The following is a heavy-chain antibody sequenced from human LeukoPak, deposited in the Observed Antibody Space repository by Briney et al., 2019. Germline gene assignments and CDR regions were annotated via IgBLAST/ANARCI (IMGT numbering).Heavy chain of an antibody. CDR2: IWYDGSNK. D-gene: IGHD4-17*01. CDR3: ARDREVTKGNWFGP. Sequence: GGSLRLSCAASGFSFSDTWMNWVRQAPGQGLEWVAMIWYDGSNKNYADSAKGRFTISRDNSENTLYLQMNSLRAEDTAVYYCARDREVTKGNWFGPWGQGTLVTVST. CDR1: GFSFSDTW. J-gene: IGHJ5*02. V-gene: IGHV3-33*08.